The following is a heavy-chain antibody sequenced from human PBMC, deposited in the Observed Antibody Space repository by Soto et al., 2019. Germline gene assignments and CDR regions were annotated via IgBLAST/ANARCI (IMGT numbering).Heavy chain of an antibody. J-gene: IGHJ6*02. V-gene: IGHV4-4*02. CDR3: ARGEEDYYGMDV. Sequence: PSETLSLTCAVSGGSISISNWCSCVRQPPGKGLEWIGEIYHSGSTNYNPSLKSRVTISVDKSKNQFSLKLSSVTAADTAVYYCARGEEDYYGMDVWGQGTTVTVSS. CDR2: IYHSGST. CDR1: GGSISISNW.